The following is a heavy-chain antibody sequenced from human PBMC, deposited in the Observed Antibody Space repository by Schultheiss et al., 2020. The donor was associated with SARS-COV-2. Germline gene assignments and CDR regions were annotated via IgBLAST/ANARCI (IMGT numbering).Heavy chain of an antibody. CDR1: GYTFTGYY. J-gene: IGHJ4*02. D-gene: IGHD3-22*01. V-gene: IGHV1-2*02. CDR3: AKDVYYDSSGHFDY. CDR2: INPNSGGT. Sequence: ASVKVSCKASGYTFTGYYMHWVRQAPGQGLEWMGWINPNSGGTNYAQKFQGRVTMTRDTSISTAYMELNSLRAEDTAVYYCAKDVYYDSSGHFDYWGQGTLVTVSS.